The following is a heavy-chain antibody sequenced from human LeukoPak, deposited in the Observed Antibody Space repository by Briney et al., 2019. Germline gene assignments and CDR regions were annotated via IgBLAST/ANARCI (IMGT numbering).Heavy chain of an antibody. V-gene: IGHV4-34*01. CDR2: IDDRGNI. J-gene: IGHJ3*02. CDR1: GDSFSGYF. CDR3: ARKWVHNTLDI. Sequence: SETLSLTCAAYGDSFSGYFWSWIRQSPGKGLEWFGEIDDRGNIFYNPSLKSRVIISADTSKNQFSLKVRSVTAADTAVYYCARKWVHNTLDIWGQGTMVTVSS. D-gene: IGHD1-26*01.